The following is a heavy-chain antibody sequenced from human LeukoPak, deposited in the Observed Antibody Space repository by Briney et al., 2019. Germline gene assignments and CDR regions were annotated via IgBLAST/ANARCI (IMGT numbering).Heavy chain of an antibody. J-gene: IGHJ5*02. Sequence: ASVKVSCKASGNSFTSCCMHWVGQAPGQGFEWLGLINPSGSSTVYAQKFQGRITMTRDMSTTTDYMELSSVTYDDTAVYYCARDNSVGDVAWWFDPWGQGTLVTVSS. CDR2: INPSGSST. CDR1: GNSFTSCC. D-gene: IGHD1-26*01. CDR3: ARDNSVGDVAWWFDP. V-gene: IGHV1-46*01.